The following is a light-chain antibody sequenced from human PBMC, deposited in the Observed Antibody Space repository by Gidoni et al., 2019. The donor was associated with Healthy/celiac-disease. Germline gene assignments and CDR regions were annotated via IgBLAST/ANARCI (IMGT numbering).Light chain of an antibody. Sequence: EIVLTHSPGTLSLSPGERATLSCRASQSVSSSYLAWYQQKPGQAPRLLIYGASSRATGIPDRFSGSGSGTDFTLTISRLEPEDFAVDYCQQYGSSLITFGQGTRLEIK. CDR2: GAS. V-gene: IGKV3-20*01. CDR1: QSVSSSY. CDR3: QQYGSSLIT. J-gene: IGKJ5*01.